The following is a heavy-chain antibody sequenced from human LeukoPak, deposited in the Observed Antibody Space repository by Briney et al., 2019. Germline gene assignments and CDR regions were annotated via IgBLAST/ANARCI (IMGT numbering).Heavy chain of an antibody. J-gene: IGHJ3*02. V-gene: IGHV1-58*02. CDR2: IVVGSGNT. CDR3: ASFSSSWYSYAFDI. Sequence: SVKVSCKASGFTFTSSAMQWVRQARGQRLEWIGWIVVGSGNTNYAQKFQERVTITRDMSTSTAYMELSSLRSEDTAVYYCASFSSSWYSYAFDIWGQGTMVTVSS. CDR1: GFTFTSSA. D-gene: IGHD6-13*01.